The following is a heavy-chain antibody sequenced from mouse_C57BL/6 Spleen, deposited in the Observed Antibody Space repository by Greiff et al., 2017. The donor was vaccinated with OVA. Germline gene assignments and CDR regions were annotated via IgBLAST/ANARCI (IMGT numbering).Heavy chain of an antibody. CDR3: AHGSRVGYFDV. CDR2: IDPSDSET. Sequence: QVQLQQPGAELVRPGSSVKLSCKASGYTFTSYWMHWVKQRPIQGLEWIGNIDPSDSETHYNQKFKDKATLTVDKSSSTAYMQLSSLTSEDSAVYYCAHGSRVGYFDVWGTGTTVTVSS. CDR1: GYTFTSYW. D-gene: IGHD1-1*01. V-gene: IGHV1-52*01. J-gene: IGHJ1*03.